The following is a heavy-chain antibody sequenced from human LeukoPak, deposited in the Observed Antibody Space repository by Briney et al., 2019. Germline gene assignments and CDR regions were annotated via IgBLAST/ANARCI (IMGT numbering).Heavy chain of an antibody. J-gene: IGHJ4*02. CDR3: ARQGEIQHDSESYYFDW. V-gene: IGHV4-39*01. CDR1: GASITSRDFY. CDR2: ASGYYGGDS. Sequence: SETLSLTCTVSGASITSRDFYWGWFRQPPGKGVEWIGSASGYYGGDSFYNTSLESRVTISIHTSKNQFSLNLSSVTAADTAVYYCARQGEIQHDSESYYFDWWGQGTLVIVNS. D-gene: IGHD3-16*01.